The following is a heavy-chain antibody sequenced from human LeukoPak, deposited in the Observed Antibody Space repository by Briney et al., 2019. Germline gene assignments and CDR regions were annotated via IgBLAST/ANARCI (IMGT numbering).Heavy chain of an antibody. V-gene: IGHV1-2*02. CDR2: INPNSGGT. CDR3: ARYTSGRLNPGFYHYYMDV. J-gene: IGHJ6*03. CDR1: GYTFTCYY. Sequence: ASVKVSCKASGYTFTCYYMHWVRQAPGQGLEWMGWINPNSGGTNYAQKFQGRVTMTRYTSISTAYMELSRLRSDDTAVYYCARYTSGRLNPGFYHYYMDVWGKGTTVTVSS. D-gene: IGHD6-19*01.